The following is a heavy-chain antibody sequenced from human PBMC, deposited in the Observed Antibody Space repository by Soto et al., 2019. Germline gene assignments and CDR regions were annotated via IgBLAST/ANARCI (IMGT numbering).Heavy chain of an antibody. J-gene: IGHJ4*02. V-gene: IGHV3-7*01. CDR3: ATDKSLGKPAATFDY. Sequence: EVQLVESGGGLVQPGGSLRLSCAASGFTFSSYWMTWVRQAPGKGLEWVANIKQDGSEKYYVDSVEGRFTISRDNAKNSLSLQMDSLRADDTAVYYCATDKSLGKPAATFDYWGQGTLVTVSS. CDR2: IKQDGSEK. CDR1: GFTFSSYW. D-gene: IGHD2-2*01.